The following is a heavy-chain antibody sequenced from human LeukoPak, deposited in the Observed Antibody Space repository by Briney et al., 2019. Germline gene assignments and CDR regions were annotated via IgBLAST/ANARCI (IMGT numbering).Heavy chain of an antibody. V-gene: IGHV3-30-3*01. CDR3: AREGYDILTGSTYYFDY. CDR2: ISYDGSNK. J-gene: IGHJ4*02. D-gene: IGHD3-9*01. CDR1: GFTFSSYA. Sequence: PGGSLRLSCAASGFTFSSYAMHWVRQAPGKGLEWVAVISYDGSNKYYADSVKGRFTISRDNAKNTLYLQMNSLRAEDTAVYYCAREGYDILTGSTYYFDYWGQGTLVTVSS.